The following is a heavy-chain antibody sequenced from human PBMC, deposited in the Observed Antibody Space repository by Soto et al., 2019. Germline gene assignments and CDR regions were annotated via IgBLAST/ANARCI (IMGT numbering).Heavy chain of an antibody. V-gene: IGHV3-30-3*01. D-gene: IGHD3-9*01. CDR2: ISYDGSNK. Sequence: GGSLRLSCAASGFTFSSYAMHWVRQAPGKGLEWVAVISYDGSNKYYADSVKGRFTISRDNSKNALYLQMNSLRAEDTAVYYCARGVLRYFDWPKPKYYYYGMDVWGQGTTVTVSS. CDR3: ARGVLRYFDWPKPKYYYYGMDV. CDR1: GFTFSSYA. J-gene: IGHJ6*02.